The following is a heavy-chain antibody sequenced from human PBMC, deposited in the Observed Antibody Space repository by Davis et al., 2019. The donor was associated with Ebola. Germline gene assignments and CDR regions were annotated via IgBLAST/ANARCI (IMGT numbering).Heavy chain of an antibody. Sequence: GGSLRLSCTASGFTFGDYAMSWVRQAPGKGLEWVSYTSGSGSTIYYADSVKGRFTISRDNAKNSLYLQMNSLRAEDTAVYYCARGGYSSSSVFDYWGQGTLVTVSS. D-gene: IGHD6-6*01. CDR2: TSGSGSTI. CDR3: ARGGYSSSSVFDY. J-gene: IGHJ4*02. CDR1: GFTFGDYA. V-gene: IGHV3-11*01.